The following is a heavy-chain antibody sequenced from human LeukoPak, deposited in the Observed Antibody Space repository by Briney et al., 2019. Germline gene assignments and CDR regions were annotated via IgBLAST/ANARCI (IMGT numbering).Heavy chain of an antibody. CDR1: GGSFSGYY. CDR3: ARDLNYYDSSGYGNWFDP. V-gene: IGHV4-34*01. D-gene: IGHD3-22*01. J-gene: IGHJ5*02. Sequence: PSETLSLTCAVYGGSFSGYYWSWIRQPPGKGLEWIGEINHSGSTNYNPSLKSRVTISVDTSKNQFSLKLSSVTAADTAVYYCARDLNYYDSSGYGNWFDPWGQGTLVTVSS. CDR2: INHSGST.